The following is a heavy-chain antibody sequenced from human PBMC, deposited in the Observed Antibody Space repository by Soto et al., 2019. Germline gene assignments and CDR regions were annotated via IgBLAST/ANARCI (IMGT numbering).Heavy chain of an antibody. J-gene: IGHJ6*02. V-gene: IGHV3-53*01. CDR3: AREWELPNYYGMDV. CDR1: GFTVSSNY. CDR2: IYSGGST. Sequence: EVPLVESGGGLIQPGGSLRLSCAASGFTVSSNYMSWVRQAPGKGLEWVSVIYSGGSTYYADSVKGRFTISRDNSKNTVHLQMNSLRAEDTAVYYCAREWELPNYYGMDVWGQGTTVTVSS. D-gene: IGHD1-26*01.